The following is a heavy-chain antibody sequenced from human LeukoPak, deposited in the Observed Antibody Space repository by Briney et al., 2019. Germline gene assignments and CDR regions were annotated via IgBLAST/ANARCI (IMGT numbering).Heavy chain of an antibody. V-gene: IGHV3-21*01. J-gene: IGHJ6*02. CDR1: GFTFSSYS. D-gene: IGHD2-21*02. Sequence: GGSLRLSCAASGFTFSSYSMNWVRQAPGKGLEWVSSISSSSSYIYYADSVKGRFTISRDNAKNSLYLQMNSLRAEDTAVYYCARGSAAVTAIHGYHYGMDVWGQGTTVTVSS. CDR3: ARGSAAVTAIHGYHYGMDV. CDR2: ISSSSSYI.